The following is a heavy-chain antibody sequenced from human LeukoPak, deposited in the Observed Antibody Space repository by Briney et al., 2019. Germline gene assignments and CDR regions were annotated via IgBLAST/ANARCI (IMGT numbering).Heavy chain of an antibody. D-gene: IGHD2-2*01. Sequence: SETLSLTCTVSGGSISSYYWSWLRQPPGKGLEWIGYIYYSGSTNYKPSLKRRVTISVDTSKNQFSLKLSAVTAADTAVYYCARGIGSSTTWNYYGMDVWGQGTTVTVSS. V-gene: IGHV4-59*01. CDR1: GGSISSYY. CDR2: IYYSGST. J-gene: IGHJ6*02. CDR3: ARGIGSSTTWNYYGMDV.